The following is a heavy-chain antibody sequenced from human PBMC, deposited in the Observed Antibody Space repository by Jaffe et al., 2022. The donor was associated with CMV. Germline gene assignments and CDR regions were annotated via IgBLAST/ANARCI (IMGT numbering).Heavy chain of an antibody. Sequence: EVQLVESGGGLVQPGGSLRLSCAASGFNLSIYWMSWVRQAPGKGLEWVANIKEDGTEKYYVDSVKGRFSISRDNAKNSLYLQMNSLRAEDAAVYYCARSPPALDIWGQGTMVTVSS. CDR3: ARSPPALDI. V-gene: IGHV3-7*01. CDR1: GFNLSIYW. CDR2: IKEDGTEK. J-gene: IGHJ3*02.